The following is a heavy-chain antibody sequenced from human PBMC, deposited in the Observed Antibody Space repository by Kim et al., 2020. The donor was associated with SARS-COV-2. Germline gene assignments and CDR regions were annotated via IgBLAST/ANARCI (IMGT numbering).Heavy chain of an antibody. Sequence: ASVKVSCKASGYTFTSYYMHWVRQAPGQGLEWMGIINPSGGSTSYAQKFQGRVTMTRDTSTSTVYMELSSLRSEDTAVYYCAGEVVPAAISSKQRNFDYWGQGTLVTVSS. CDR1: GYTFTSYY. J-gene: IGHJ4*02. CDR2: INPSGGST. D-gene: IGHD2-2*01. CDR3: AGEVVPAAISSKQRNFDY. V-gene: IGHV1-46*01.